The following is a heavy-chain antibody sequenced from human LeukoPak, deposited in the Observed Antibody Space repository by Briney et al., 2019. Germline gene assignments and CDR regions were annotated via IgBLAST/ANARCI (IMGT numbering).Heavy chain of an antibody. D-gene: IGHD2-15*01. CDR1: GYTFTGYY. V-gene: IGHV1-2*02. CDR2: INPNSGGT. J-gene: IGHJ3*02. Sequence: ASVKVSCKASGYTFTGYYMHWVRQAPGQGLEWMGWINPNSGGTNCAQKFQGRVTMTRVTSISTAYMELSRLRSDDTAVYYCASGREYCSGGSCYSSDDAFDIWGQGTMVTVSS. CDR3: ASGREYCSGGSCYSSDDAFDI.